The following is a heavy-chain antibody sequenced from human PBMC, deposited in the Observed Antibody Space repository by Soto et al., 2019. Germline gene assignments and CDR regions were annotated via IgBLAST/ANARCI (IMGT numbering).Heavy chain of an antibody. D-gene: IGHD3-10*01. J-gene: IGHJ6*02. CDR3: ARSLWFGEFVYYYGMDV. V-gene: IGHV4-59*05. Sequence: LSLTCTVSGGSISSYYWSWFRQPPGKGLEWIGSIYYSGSTYYNPSLKSRVTISVDTSKNQFSLKLSSVTAADTAVYYCARSLWFGEFVYYYGMDVWGQGTTVTVSS. CDR1: GGSISSYY. CDR2: IYYSGST.